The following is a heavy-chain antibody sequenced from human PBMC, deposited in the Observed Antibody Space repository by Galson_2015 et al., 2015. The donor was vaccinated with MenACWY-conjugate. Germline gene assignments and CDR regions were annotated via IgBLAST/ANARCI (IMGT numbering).Heavy chain of an antibody. D-gene: IGHD1-26*01. V-gene: IGHV3-48*03. CDR3: ARLGGNYKTASHFDY. J-gene: IGHJ4*02. Sequence: KGRFTISRDNAKNTLYLQMNSLRAEDTAVYYCARLGGNYKTASHFDYWGQGTLVAVSS.